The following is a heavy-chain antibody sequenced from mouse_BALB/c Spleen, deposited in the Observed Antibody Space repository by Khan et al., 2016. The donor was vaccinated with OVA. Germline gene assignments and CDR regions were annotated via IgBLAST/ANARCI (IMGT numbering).Heavy chain of an antibody. CDR3: ARGGYSAFSY. V-gene: IGHV1-77*01. CDR1: RYTFTDYI. Sequence: QVQLQQPGPEVVKPGASLKVSCKASRYTFTDYIIGWVKQSTRQGLEWIGDIFPGSDTPYYNEKFKDKATLTADISSNTAYMQLSSLPSEDSAVYFCARGGYSAFSYWGQGTLVTVSA. J-gene: IGHJ3*01. CDR2: IFPGSDTP. D-gene: IGHD2-3*01.